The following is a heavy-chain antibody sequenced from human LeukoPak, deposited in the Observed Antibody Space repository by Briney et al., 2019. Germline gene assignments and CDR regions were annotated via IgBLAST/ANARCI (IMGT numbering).Heavy chain of an antibody. D-gene: IGHD3-10*01. CDR2: INSDGSST. CDR3: ARAVYYSNYLGY. CDR1: GFTFSSYW. Sequence: PGGSLRLSCAASGFTFSSYWMHWVRQAPGKGLVWVSRINSDGSSTNYADSVKGRFTISRDNAKNTLYLQMNSLRAEDTAMYYCARAVYYSNYLGYWGQGTLVTVS. V-gene: IGHV3-74*01. J-gene: IGHJ4*01.